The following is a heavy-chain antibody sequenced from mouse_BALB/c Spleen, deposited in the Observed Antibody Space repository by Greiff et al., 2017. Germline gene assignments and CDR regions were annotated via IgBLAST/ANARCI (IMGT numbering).Heavy chain of an antibody. CDR3: ARGAYGYDYAMDY. J-gene: IGHJ4*01. Sequence: QVQLKQSGPELVKPGASVRISCKASGYTFTSYYIHWVKQRPGQGLEWIGWIYPGNVNTKYNEKFKGKATLTADKSSSTAYMQLSSLTSEDSAVYFCARGAYGYDYAMDYWGQGTSVTVSS. CDR2: IYPGNVNT. CDR1: GYTFTSYY. V-gene: IGHV1S56*01. D-gene: IGHD1-2*01.